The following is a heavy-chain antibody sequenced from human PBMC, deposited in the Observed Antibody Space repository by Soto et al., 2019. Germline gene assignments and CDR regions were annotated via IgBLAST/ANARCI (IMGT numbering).Heavy chain of an antibody. CDR1: GFTFDDYA. CDR3: AKGLFGQLVNNWFDP. Sequence: EVQLVESGGGLVQPGRSLRLSCAASGFTFDDYAMHWVRQAPGKGLVWVSGISWNSGSIGYADSVKGRFTISRDNATTSLHLQMNSLRAEDTALYYCAKGLFGQLVNNWFDPWGQGTLVTVSS. V-gene: IGHV3-9*01. D-gene: IGHD6-6*01. CDR2: ISWNSGSI. J-gene: IGHJ5*02.